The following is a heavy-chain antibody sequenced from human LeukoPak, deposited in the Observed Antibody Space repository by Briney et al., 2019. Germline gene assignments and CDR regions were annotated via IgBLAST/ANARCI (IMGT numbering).Heavy chain of an antibody. CDR1: GGSISSSSYY. D-gene: IGHD5-12*01. V-gene: IGHV4-39*07. CDR3: ARADIVATMGWFDP. CDR2: IYYSGST. J-gene: IGHJ5*02. Sequence: SETLSLTRTVSGGSISSSSYYWGWLRQPPGKGLEWIGSIYYSGSTYYNPSLKSRVTISVDTSKNQFSLKLSSVTAADTAVYYCARADIVATMGWFDPWGQGTLVTVSS.